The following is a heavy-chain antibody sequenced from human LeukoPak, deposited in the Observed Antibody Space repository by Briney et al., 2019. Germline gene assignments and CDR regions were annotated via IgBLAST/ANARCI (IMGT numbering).Heavy chain of an antibody. Sequence: GGSLRLSCAASGFTFSSYAMTWVHQAPGKGLEWVSTITTSGVGTYYADSVKGRFTISRDNSKDTLYLQMNSLRAEDTAVYYCATAMGYSSGWWNYWGQGTLVTVSS. CDR3: ATAMGYSSGWWNY. CDR1: GFTFSSYA. J-gene: IGHJ4*02. D-gene: IGHD6-19*01. CDR2: ITTSGVGT. V-gene: IGHV3-23*01.